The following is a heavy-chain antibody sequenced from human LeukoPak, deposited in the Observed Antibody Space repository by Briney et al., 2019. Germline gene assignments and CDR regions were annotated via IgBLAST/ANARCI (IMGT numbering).Heavy chain of an antibody. V-gene: IGHV4-59*12. CDR3: ARGGVDWTFDY. Sequence: SETLSLTCTVSGGSISSYYWSWIRQPPGKGLEWIGYIYSSGSTYYNPSLKSRVTISVNTSKNQFSLKLSSVTAADTAVYYCARGGVDWTFDYWGQGTLVAVSS. CDR1: GGSISSYY. CDR2: IYSSGST. D-gene: IGHD3-9*01. J-gene: IGHJ4*02.